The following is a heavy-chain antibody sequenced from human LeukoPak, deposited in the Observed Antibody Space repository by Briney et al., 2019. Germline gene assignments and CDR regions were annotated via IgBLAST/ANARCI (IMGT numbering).Heavy chain of an antibody. CDR3: ARGFYYDSSGYYPLY. CDR2: ISPTGGST. D-gene: IGHD3-22*01. J-gene: IGHJ4*02. Sequence: GASVKVSCKAFGYTFTNNWMHWVRQAPGQGPEWMGLISPTGGSTAYAQKFQGRVTMTRDMSTSTVYMELSSLRSEDTAVYYCARGFYYDSSGYYPLYWGQGTLVTVSS. V-gene: IGHV1-46*01. CDR1: GYTFTNNW.